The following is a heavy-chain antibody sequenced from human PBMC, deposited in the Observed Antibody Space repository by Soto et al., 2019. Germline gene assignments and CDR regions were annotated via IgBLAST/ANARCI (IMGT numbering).Heavy chain of an antibody. J-gene: IGHJ5*02. CDR3: ATGVSSGRANWLDR. Sequence: EVQLVESGGDLVQPGGSLRLSCAASGFTLSNYWMNWVRLAPGKGPQWVANTNPDGDAKNYVDSVRGRFTISRDNAKDSFYLQMNSLRVEDTAVYYCATGVSSGRANWLDRWGQGTLVTVSS. CDR2: TNPDGDAK. V-gene: IGHV3-7*03. CDR1: GFTLSNYW. D-gene: IGHD6-19*01.